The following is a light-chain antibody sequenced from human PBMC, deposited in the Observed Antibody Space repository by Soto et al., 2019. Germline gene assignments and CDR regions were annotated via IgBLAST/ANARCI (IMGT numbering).Light chain of an antibody. V-gene: IGKV3-20*01. CDR2: GAS. CDR1: ESISRDY. J-gene: IGKJ2*01. Sequence: EIVLTQSPGTLSLSPGQRATLSCRASESISRDYLAWYQQRLGQAPRLLIYGASSGATGIPDRFSGSGSGTDFTLTISRLEPXDFAIYYCQQYGGVPYTFGQGTKLEIK. CDR3: QQYGGVPYT.